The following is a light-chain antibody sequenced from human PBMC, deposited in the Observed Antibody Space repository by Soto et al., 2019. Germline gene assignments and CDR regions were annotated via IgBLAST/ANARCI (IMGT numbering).Light chain of an antibody. CDR2: GAS. J-gene: IGKJ1*01. CDR3: QQYNNWPLT. V-gene: IGKV3-15*01. CDR1: QSVNSN. Sequence: EIVMTQAAATLSVSPGEGATLSCRASQSVNSNLAWYQQKPGQAPRLLIYGASTRATGIPARFSGSGSGTEFTLTISSLQSEDFAVYYCQQYNNWPLTFGQGTKVDIK.